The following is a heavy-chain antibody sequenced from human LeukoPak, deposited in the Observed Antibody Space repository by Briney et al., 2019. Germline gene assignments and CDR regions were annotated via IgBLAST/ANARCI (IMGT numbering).Heavy chain of an antibody. J-gene: IGHJ4*02. D-gene: IGHD1-26*01. CDR3: ARVQWELLYPDY. V-gene: IGHV3-30-3*01. CDR2: ISYDESYR. Sequence: GGSLRLSCEASGFTFSSYAMHWVRQAPGKELEWVALISYDESYRYYADSVKGRFTISRDNSKNTLYLQMNSLRADDTAVYYCARVQWELLYPDYWGQGTLVTVSS. CDR1: GFTFSSYA.